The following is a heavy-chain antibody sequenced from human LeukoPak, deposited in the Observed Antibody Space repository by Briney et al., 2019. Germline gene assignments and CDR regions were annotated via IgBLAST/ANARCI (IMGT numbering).Heavy chain of an antibody. J-gene: IGHJ4*02. Sequence: PGGSLRLSCAASGFTFSSYGMHWVRQAPGEGLEWVAFIRYDGSNKYYADSVKGRFTISRDNSKNTLYLQMNSLRAEDTAVYYCPTEVGDSGPPLGYWGQGTLVTVSS. CDR2: IRYDGSNK. CDR1: GFTFSSYG. V-gene: IGHV3-30*02. D-gene: IGHD4-17*01. CDR3: PTEVGDSGPPLGY.